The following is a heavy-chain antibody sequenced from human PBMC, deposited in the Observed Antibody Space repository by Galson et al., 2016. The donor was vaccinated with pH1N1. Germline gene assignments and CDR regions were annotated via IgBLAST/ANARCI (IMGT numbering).Heavy chain of an antibody. V-gene: IGHV1-24*01. CDR1: GYTLSELA. CDR2: FDPEDDKP. CDR3: AREGITVFGVSV. J-gene: IGHJ6*02. Sequence: SVKVSCKVSGYTLSELAIHWVRQTPGKGLEWMGGFDPEDDKPFYAQTFEGRVTMTQDTSTDTAYMQLSSLTADDTGVYYCAREGITVFGVSVWGRGTTVIVSS. D-gene: IGHD3-3*01.